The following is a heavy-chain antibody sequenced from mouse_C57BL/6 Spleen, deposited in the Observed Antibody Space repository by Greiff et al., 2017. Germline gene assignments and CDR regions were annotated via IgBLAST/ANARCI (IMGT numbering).Heavy chain of an antibody. V-gene: IGHV1-55*01. Sequence: QVQLQQPGAELVKPGASVKMSCKASGYTFTSYWITWVKQRPGQGLEWIGDIYPGSGSTNYNEKFKSKATLTGDTSSSTAYMQLSSLTSEDSAVYYCAREGDGYYGWFAYWGQGTLVTVSA. CDR1: GYTFTSYW. CDR2: IYPGSGST. CDR3: AREGDGYYGWFAY. D-gene: IGHD2-3*01. J-gene: IGHJ3*01.